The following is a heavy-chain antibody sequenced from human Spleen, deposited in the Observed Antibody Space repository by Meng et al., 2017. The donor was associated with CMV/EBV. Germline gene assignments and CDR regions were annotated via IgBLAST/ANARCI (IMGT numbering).Heavy chain of an antibody. D-gene: IGHD2-2*02. J-gene: IGHJ6*02. CDR3: ARDRECSSTSCDIGDRYYYYGMDV. CDR2: ISSSGSYI. CDR1: GFTFSSYA. Sequence: GGSLRLSCAASGFTFSSYAMSWVRQAPGKGLEWVSFISSSGSYIYYADSMKGRFTISRDNAKNSLYLQINSLRAEDTAMYYCARDRECSSTSCDIGDRYYYYGMDVWGQGTTVTVSS. V-gene: IGHV3-21*01.